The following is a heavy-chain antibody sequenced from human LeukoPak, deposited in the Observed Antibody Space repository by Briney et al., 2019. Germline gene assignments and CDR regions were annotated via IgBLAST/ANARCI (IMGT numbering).Heavy chain of an antibody. J-gene: IGHJ4*02. CDR1: GYTFTGYY. D-gene: IGHD6-13*01. Sequence: GASVKVSCKASGYTFTGYYMHWVRQAPGQGLEWMGWINPNSGGTNYAQKFQGRVTMTRDTSISTAYMELSSLRSEDTAVYYCTRDVAAALDYWGQGTLVTVSS. CDR3: TRDVAAALDY. CDR2: INPNSGGT. V-gene: IGHV1-2*02.